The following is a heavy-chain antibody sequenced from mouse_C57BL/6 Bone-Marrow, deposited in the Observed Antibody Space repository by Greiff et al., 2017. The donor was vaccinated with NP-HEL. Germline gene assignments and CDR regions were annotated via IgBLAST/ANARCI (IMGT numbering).Heavy chain of an antibody. V-gene: IGHV5-4*01. CDR3: ARKGDYYSNWFAY. Sequence: EVQLVESGGGLVKPGGSLKLSCAASGFTFSSYAMSWVRQTPEKRLEWVATISDGGSYTYYPDNVKGRFTISRYKAKNNLYLQMSHLKSEDTAMYYCARKGDYYSNWFAYWGQGTLVTVSA. CDR1: GFTFSSYA. J-gene: IGHJ3*01. D-gene: IGHD2-5*01. CDR2: ISDGGSYT.